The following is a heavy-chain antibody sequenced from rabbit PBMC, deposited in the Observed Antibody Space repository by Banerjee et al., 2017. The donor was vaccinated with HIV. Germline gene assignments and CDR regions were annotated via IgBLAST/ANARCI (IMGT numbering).Heavy chain of an antibody. Sequence: QSLEESGGDLVKPGASLTLTCTASGFSFSSNYYMCWVRQAPGKGLEWIGCINPDSGSTYYASWAKGRFTISKTSSTTVTLQMTSLTAADTATYFCARDTIVVTGVGVLWGQGTLVTVS. CDR1: GFSFSSNYY. D-gene: IGHD4-1*01. CDR3: ARDTIVVTGVGVL. CDR2: INPDSGST. V-gene: IGHV1S40*01. J-gene: IGHJ3*01.